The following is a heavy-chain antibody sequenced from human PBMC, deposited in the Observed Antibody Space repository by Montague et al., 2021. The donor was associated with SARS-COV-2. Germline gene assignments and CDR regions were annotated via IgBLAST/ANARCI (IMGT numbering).Heavy chain of an antibody. CDR3: ARAQMAVTEYYPDY. V-gene: IGHV4-39*01. CDR1: GGSISSSSHY. D-gene: IGHD2/OR15-2a*01. J-gene: IGHJ4*02. Sequence: SETLSLTCSVSGGSISSSSHYWAWIRQPPGRRLEWIGTIYYSGTTLYHPSLKSRITMSVDTSDNQFSLQLNSVSATDTAIYYCARAQMAVTEYYPDYWDQGILVTVSS. CDR2: IYYSGTT.